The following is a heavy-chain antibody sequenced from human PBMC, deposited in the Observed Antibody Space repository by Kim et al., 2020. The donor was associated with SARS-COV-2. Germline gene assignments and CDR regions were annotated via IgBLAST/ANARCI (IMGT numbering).Heavy chain of an antibody. J-gene: IGHJ4*02. D-gene: IGHD3-22*01. Sequence: GGSLRLSCAASGFTFGDYAMHWVRQAQGKGLEWVSGISWNSGSIGYADSVKGRFTISRDNAKNSLYLQMNSLRAEDTALYYCAKTLTPLYYDSSGYGDYWGQGTLVTVSS. CDR2: ISWNSGSI. CDR3: AKTLTPLYYDSSGYGDY. CDR1: GFTFGDYA. V-gene: IGHV3-9*01.